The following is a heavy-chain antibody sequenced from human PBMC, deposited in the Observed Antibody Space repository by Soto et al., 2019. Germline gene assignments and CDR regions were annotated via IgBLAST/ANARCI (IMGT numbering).Heavy chain of an antibody. CDR1: GYTFTSYA. Sequence: ASVKVSCKASGYTFTSYAMHWVRQAPGQRLEWMGWINAGNGNTKYSQKFQGRVTITRDTSASTAYMELSSLRSEDTAVYYCARGQDNWGWGDYWGQGTLVTVSS. J-gene: IGHJ4*02. V-gene: IGHV1-3*01. CDR3: ARGQDNWGWGDY. D-gene: IGHD7-27*01. CDR2: INAGNGNT.